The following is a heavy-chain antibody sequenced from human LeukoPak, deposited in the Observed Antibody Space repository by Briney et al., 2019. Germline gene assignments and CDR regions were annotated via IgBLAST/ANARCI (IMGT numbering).Heavy chain of an antibody. Sequence: GGSQRLSCAASGFTVSSNYMSWVRQAPGKWLEWVSFTYSGGSTYFADSVKGRFTISRDNSKNTLYLQMNSLRAEDTAVYYCARVGAVGGVFRAFDLWGQGTMVTVSS. CDR3: ARVGAVGGVFRAFDL. J-gene: IGHJ3*01. CDR1: GFTVSSNY. V-gene: IGHV3-66*01. CDR2: TYSGGST. D-gene: IGHD3-16*01.